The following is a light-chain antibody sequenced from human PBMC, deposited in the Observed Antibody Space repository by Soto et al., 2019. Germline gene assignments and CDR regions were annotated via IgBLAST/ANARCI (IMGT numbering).Light chain of an antibody. V-gene: IGKV3-11*01. J-gene: IGKJ4*01. Sequence: EIVLIQSPATLSLSPGERATLSCRASQSVSSYLAWYQQKPGQAPRLLIYDASNRATGNPARFSGGGSGKDFTHTISSREPEDFAVYYCQERSNWPLFPFGGGTEVEIK. CDR2: DAS. CDR1: QSVSSY. CDR3: QERSNWPLFP.